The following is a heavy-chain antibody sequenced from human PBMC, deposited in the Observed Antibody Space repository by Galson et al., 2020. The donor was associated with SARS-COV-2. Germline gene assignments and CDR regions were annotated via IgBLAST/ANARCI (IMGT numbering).Heavy chain of an antibody. D-gene: IGHD3-16*01. CDR1: PYSINNGYY. J-gene: IGHJ4*02. CDR3: ASPMIAFGEVMITHFDY. V-gene: IGHV4-38-2*02. CDR2: IYHSGKT. Sequence: SETLSLTCTVSPYSINNGYYWGWMRQPPGKGLEWIGTIYHSGKTYYNPSLKSRLTISADTSKNQLSLKLSSVTAADTAVYYCASPMIAFGEVMITHFDYWGQGTLVTVSS.